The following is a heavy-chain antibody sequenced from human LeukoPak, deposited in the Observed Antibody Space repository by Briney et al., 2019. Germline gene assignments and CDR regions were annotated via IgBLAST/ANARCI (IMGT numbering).Heavy chain of an antibody. CDR3: ARGSDSSSWYSPSDY. J-gene: IGHJ4*02. V-gene: IGHV1-2*02. D-gene: IGHD6-13*01. Sequence: ASVKVSCKASGGTFSNYPISWVRQAPGQGLEWMGWISPDSGATNSAQKFQGRATMTRDTSISTAYMELSRLRSDDTAVYYCARGSDSSSWYSPSDYWGQGTLVTVSS. CDR2: ISPDSGAT. CDR1: GGTFSNYP.